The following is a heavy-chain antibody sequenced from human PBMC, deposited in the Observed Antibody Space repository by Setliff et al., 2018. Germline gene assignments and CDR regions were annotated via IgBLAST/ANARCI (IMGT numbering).Heavy chain of an antibody. CDR1: GYSISSGHY. J-gene: IGHJ3*01. D-gene: IGHD5-12*01. CDR3: TTDPVGNSGFDV. Sequence: ETLFLTCTVSGYSISSGHYWGWIRQSPGKGLEWVGRIKRESDGGTTDYAAPVKGRFTISRDDSKNTLYLQMNSLKTEDTAVYFCTTDPVGNSGFDVWGQGTMVTVSS. V-gene: IGHV3-15*01. CDR2: IKRESDGGTT.